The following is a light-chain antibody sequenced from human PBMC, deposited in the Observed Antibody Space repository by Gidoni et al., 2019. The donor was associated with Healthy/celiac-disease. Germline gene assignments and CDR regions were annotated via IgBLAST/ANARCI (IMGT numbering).Light chain of an antibody. Sequence: IVIPQFPATLSVSPGERATLTCRASECVSSNLAWYQQKPGQATRLLIYGASTRATGRPARFSGSGSGTEFTLTISSLQSEDFSVYYCQQYNNWPWGTFGQGTKVEIK. CDR1: ECVSSN. CDR2: GAS. J-gene: IGKJ1*01. CDR3: QQYNNWPWGT. V-gene: IGKV3-15*01.